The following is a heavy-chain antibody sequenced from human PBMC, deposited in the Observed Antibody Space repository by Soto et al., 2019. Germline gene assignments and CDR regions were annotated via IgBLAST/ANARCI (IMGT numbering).Heavy chain of an antibody. J-gene: IGHJ4*02. CDR1: GGSISSGGYY. V-gene: IGHV4-61*08. D-gene: IGHD2-2*01. CDR3: ARGYCSSSSCYEFDH. Sequence: SETLSLTCTVSGGSISSGGYYWSWIRQHPGKGLEWIGYIYYSGSTYYNPSLKGRVTISLDTPKKQFSLKVTSVTAADTAMYYCARGYCSSSSCYEFDHWGQGSLVTVSS. CDR2: IYYSGST.